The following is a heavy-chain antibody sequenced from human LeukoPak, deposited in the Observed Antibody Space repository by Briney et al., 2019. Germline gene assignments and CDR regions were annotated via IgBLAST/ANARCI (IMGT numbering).Heavy chain of an antibody. CDR2: IYSSGGT. J-gene: IGHJ5*02. CDR3: ARGQDWFDP. V-gene: IGHV4-4*07. Sequence: SETLSLTCIVSGGSVSGYHWSWIRQPAGRGLEWIGRIYSSGGTNYNPSLKSRVSVSVDTSNNQFSLSLTSVTAADTAVYYCARGQDWFDPWGQGTLVTVSS. CDR1: GGSVSGYH.